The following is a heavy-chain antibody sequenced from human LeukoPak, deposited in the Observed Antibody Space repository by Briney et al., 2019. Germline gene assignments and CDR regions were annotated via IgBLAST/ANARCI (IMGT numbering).Heavy chain of an antibody. J-gene: IGHJ6*02. D-gene: IGHD3-10*01. Sequence: PGGSLRLSCAASGFTFSGYWMHWVRQAPGKGLEWVSYISSSSSTIYCADSVKGRFTISRDNAKNSLYLQMNSLRAEDTAVYYCARERGGFSGSLLTTRKYYYYGMDVWGQGTTVTVSS. CDR3: ARERGGFSGSLLTTRKYYYYGMDV. CDR2: ISSSSSTI. CDR1: GFTFSGYW. V-gene: IGHV3-48*04.